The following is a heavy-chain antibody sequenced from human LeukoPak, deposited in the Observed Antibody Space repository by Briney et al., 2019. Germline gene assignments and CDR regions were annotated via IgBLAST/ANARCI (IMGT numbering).Heavy chain of an antibody. CDR3: AASTLGVVKPKDDY. Sequence: SETLSLTCAVSDYSISSGYYWGWIRQPPGKGLEWIGTIYHSGSTYYNPSLKSRVTISVDTSKNQFSLQLNSVTAADTAVYYCAASTLGVVKPKDDYWGQGTLVTVSS. V-gene: IGHV4-38-2*01. J-gene: IGHJ4*02. CDR1: DYSISSGYY. D-gene: IGHD3-3*01. CDR2: IYHSGST.